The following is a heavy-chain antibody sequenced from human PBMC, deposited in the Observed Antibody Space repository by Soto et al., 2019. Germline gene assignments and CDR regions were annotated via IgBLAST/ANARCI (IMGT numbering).Heavy chain of an antibody. CDR2: TYYRSKWYN. D-gene: IGHD6-13*01. J-gene: IGHJ6*02. V-gene: IGHV6-1*01. CDR3: ARRDSSSWRYGMDV. Sequence: SQVLSLTCSISRYRCPPNSAGSNWIRPSPSRGLEWLGRTYYRSKWYNDYAVSVKSRITITPDTSKTQFSLQLNSVTPEDTAVYYCARRDSSSWRYGMDVWGQGTTVTVSS. CDR1: RYRCPPNSAG.